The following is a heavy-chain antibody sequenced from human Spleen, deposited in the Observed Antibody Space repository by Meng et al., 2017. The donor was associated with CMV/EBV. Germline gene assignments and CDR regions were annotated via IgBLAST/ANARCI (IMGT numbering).Heavy chain of an antibody. CDR2: IYPDDSDV. Sequence: GSLKISCQSSGYSFTKYWIGWVRQMPGKGLEWMGIIYPDDSDVRYGPSFQGQVTISVDKSITTAYLQWSSLKASDTATYYCARHMGEMAPDYWGQGTLVTVSS. D-gene: IGHD5-24*01. V-gene: IGHV5-51*01. J-gene: IGHJ4*02. CDR3: ARHMGEMAPDY. CDR1: GYSFTKYW.